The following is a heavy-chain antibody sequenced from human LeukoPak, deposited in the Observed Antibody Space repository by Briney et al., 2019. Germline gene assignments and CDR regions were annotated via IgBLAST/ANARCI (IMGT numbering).Heavy chain of an antibody. J-gene: IGHJ4*02. Sequence: SETLSLTCTVSGGSISSDCWSWIRQPPGKGLEWIGEINHSGSTNYNPSLKSRVTISVDTSKNQFSLKLSSVTAADTAVYYCARVTKSGYCSSTSCYARGYFDYWGQGTLVTVSS. V-gene: IGHV4-34*01. CDR1: GGSISSDC. D-gene: IGHD2-2*01. CDR2: INHSGST. CDR3: ARVTKSGYCSSTSCYARGYFDY.